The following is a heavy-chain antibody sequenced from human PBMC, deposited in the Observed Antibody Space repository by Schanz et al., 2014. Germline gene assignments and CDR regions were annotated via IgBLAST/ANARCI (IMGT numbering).Heavy chain of an antibody. D-gene: IGHD3-3*01. CDR3: ARDYETSYYTLYYGDY. J-gene: IGHJ4*02. V-gene: IGHV3-66*01. Sequence: EVQLVESGGGLVQPGGSLRLSCAASGFTVSSNYMSWVRQAPGEVLEWFSVIYSRGSTYYADSVKGRFTISRDNPNNTPYRQMNSPRSEDTAVYYCARDYETSYYTLYYGDYGGQGTLVTVSS. CDR1: GFTVSSNY. CDR2: IYSRGST.